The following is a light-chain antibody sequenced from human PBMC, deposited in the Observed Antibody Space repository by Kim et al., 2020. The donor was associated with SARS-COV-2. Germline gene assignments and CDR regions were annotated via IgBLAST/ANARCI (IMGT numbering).Light chain of an antibody. Sequence: SSELTQDPAASVVLGQTVRITCQGDSLRKFYASWYQQNPGQAPILVIYGKDNRPSGIPDRFSASSSGNTASLTITGAQAEDEADYYCNSRDSSGDRLVFGGGTKVTVL. J-gene: IGLJ2*01. V-gene: IGLV3-19*01. CDR1: SLRKFY. CDR2: GKD. CDR3: NSRDSSGDRLV.